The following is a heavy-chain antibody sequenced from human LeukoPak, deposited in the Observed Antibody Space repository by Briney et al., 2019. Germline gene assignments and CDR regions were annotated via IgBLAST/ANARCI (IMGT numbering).Heavy chain of an antibody. J-gene: IGHJ4*02. CDR3: AKLTAAAGSDY. V-gene: IGHV3-9*01. D-gene: IGHD6-13*01. CDR2: ISWNSGSI. Sequence: AGGSPRLSCAASGFTFDDYAMHWVRQAPGKGLEWVSGISWNSGSIGYADSVKGRFTISRDNAKNSLYLQMNSLRAEDTALYYCAKLTAAAGSDYWGQGTLVTVSS. CDR1: GFTFDDYA.